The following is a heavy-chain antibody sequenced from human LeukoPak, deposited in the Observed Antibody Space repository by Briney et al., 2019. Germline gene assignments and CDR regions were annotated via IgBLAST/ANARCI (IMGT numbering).Heavy chain of an antibody. CDR3: AKQQAGWLVPSNSNDY. D-gene: IGHD6-19*01. CDR1: GFTFSSYW. Sequence: PGGSLRLSCAASGFTFSSYWMHWVRQAPGKGLVWVSRINSDGSSTSYADSVKGRFTISRDNAKNTLYLQMNSLRAEDTAVYYCAKQQAGWLVPSNSNDYWGQGTLVPVSS. V-gene: IGHV3-74*01. J-gene: IGHJ4*02. CDR2: INSDGSST.